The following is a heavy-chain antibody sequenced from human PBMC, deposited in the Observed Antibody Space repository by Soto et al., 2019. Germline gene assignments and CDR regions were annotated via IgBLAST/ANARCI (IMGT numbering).Heavy chain of an antibody. J-gene: IGHJ4*02. CDR1: GGTFSRHA. CDR3: ARGWGYDSNDYYYAY. CDR2: IIPIFGTA. V-gene: IGHV1-69*01. Sequence: QVQLVQSGAEVRKPGSSVKVSCKASGGTFSRHAISWVRQAPGQGLEWMGGIIPIFGTANHAQKFQGRVTSIADESTSTVYMELSSLRSEDTAMYYCARGWGYDSNDYYYAYWGQGTLVSVAS. D-gene: IGHD3-22*01.